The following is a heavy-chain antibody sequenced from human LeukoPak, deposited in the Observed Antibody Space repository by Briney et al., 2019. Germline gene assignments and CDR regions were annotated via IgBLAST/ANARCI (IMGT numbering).Heavy chain of an antibody. Sequence: PGRSLRLSCAASGFTFSSYAMHWDRQAPGKGLEWVAVISYDGSNKYYADSVKGRFTISRDNSKNTLYLQMNSLRTEDTAVYYCARADSSWFDPWGQGTLVTVFS. CDR3: ARADSSWFDP. D-gene: IGHD2-15*01. CDR1: GFTFSSYA. V-gene: IGHV3-30-3*01. CDR2: ISYDGSNK. J-gene: IGHJ5*02.